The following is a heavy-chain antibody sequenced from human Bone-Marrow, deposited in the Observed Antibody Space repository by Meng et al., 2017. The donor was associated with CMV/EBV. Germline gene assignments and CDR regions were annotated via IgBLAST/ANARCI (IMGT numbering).Heavy chain of an antibody. V-gene: IGHV3-11*04. CDR3: ATDIVVVPPHAFDI. J-gene: IGHJ3*02. Sequence: GGSLRLSCAASGFTFSDYYMSWIRQAPGKGLEWVSYISSSGSTIYYADSVKGRFTISRDNAKNSLYLQMNSLRAEDTAVYYCATDIVVVPPHAFDIWGQGTTVTVSS. CDR1: GFTFSDYY. D-gene: IGHD2-2*01. CDR2: ISSSGSTI.